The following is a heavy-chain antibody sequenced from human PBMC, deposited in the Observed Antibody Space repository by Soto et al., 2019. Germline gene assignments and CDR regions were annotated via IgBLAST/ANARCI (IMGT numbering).Heavy chain of an antibody. CDR1: GGSISSSNW. Sequence: SETLSLTCAVSGGSISSSNWLSWVRQPPGKGLEWIGEIYHSGSTNYNPSLKSRVTISVDRSLSTAYLEWSSLKASDTAIYFCARGHSYYYSSPASYPFDFWGQGTLVTVSS. V-gene: IGHV4-4*02. CDR3: ARGHSYYYSSPASYPFDF. CDR2: IYHSGST. J-gene: IGHJ4*02. D-gene: IGHD2-21*02.